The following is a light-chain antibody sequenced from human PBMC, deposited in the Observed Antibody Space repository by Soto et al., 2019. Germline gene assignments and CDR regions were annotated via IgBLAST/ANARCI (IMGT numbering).Light chain of an antibody. CDR3: AAWDDSLSGVV. V-gene: IGLV1-47*01. CDR2: RNN. J-gene: IGLJ2*01. Sequence: QSVLTQPPSASGTPGQRVTISCSGSSSNIGSNYVFWYQHLPGTAPKLLIYRNNQRPSGVPDRFSGSKSGTSASLAISGLRSDDETDYYCAAWDDSLSGVVFGGGTQLTV. CDR1: SSNIGSNY.